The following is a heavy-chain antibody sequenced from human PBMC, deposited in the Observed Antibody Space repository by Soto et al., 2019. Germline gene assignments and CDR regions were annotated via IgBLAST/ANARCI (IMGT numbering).Heavy chain of an antibody. Sequence: SETLSLTCTVSGGSISSGDYYWSLIRQPPGKGLEWIGYIYYSGSTYYNPSLKSRVTISVDTSKNQFSLKLSSVTAADTAVYYCARVSSNHIYYYYYYGMDVWGQGTTVTVSS. J-gene: IGHJ6*02. CDR3: ARVSSNHIYYYYYYGMDV. CDR1: GGSISSGDYY. V-gene: IGHV4-30-4*01. CDR2: IYYSGST. D-gene: IGHD4-4*01.